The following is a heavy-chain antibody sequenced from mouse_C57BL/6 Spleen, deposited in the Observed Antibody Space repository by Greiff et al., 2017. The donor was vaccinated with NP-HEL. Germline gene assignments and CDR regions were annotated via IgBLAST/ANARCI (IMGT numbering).Heavy chain of an antibody. CDR2: IYPGDGDT. CDR3: ARRGYDGGLFAY. CDR1: GYALSSSW. J-gene: IGHJ3*01. D-gene: IGHD2-3*01. Sequence: QVQLQQSGPELVKPGASVKISCKASGYALSSSWMNWVKQRPGKGLEWIGRIYPGDGDTNYNGKFKGKATLTADKSSSTAYMQLSSLTSEDSAVYFCARRGYDGGLFAYWGQGTLVTVSA. V-gene: IGHV1-82*01.